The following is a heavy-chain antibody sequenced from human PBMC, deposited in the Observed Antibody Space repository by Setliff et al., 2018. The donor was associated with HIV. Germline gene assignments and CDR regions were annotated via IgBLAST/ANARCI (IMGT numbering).Heavy chain of an antibody. D-gene: IGHD6-13*01. Sequence: ASVKVSCKASGYTFSNYGISWVRQAPGQGLEWMGWISAYSDNTHYAQKLQGRVTMTTDTSTNTAYMELRSLRSDDTAVYYCARELPDSSSWVDYWGQGTLVTVSS. CDR1: GYTFSNYG. CDR3: ARELPDSSSWVDY. V-gene: IGHV1-18*01. J-gene: IGHJ4*02. CDR2: ISAYSDNT.